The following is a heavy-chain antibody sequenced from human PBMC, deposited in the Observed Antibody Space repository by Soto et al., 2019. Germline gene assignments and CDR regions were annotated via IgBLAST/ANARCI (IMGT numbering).Heavy chain of an antibody. CDR1: GYTFTSYA. D-gene: IGHD6-19*01. J-gene: IGHJ4*02. V-gene: IGHV1-3*05. CDR3: ARVSGWYFLDY. Sequence: QVQLVQSGAEEKKPGASVKVSCKASGYTFTSYAMHWVRQAPGQRLEWMGWINAGNGNTKYSQKFQGRVTITRDTSASTVYMDLSSLRSEDTAVYYCARVSGWYFLDYWGQGTLVTVSS. CDR2: INAGNGNT.